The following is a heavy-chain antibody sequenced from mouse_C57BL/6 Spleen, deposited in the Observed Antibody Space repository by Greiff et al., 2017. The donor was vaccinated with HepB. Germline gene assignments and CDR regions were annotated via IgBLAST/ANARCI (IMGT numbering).Heavy chain of an antibody. CDR1: GYTFTDYN. D-gene: IGHD2-2*01. Sequence: VQLQQSGPELVKPGASVKMSCKASGYTFTDYNMHWVKQSHGKSLEWIGYINPNNGGTSYNQKFKGKATLTVNKSSSTAYMELRSLTSEDSAVYYCARGDGYDRGDYYAMDYWGQGTSVTVSS. J-gene: IGHJ4*01. V-gene: IGHV1-22*01. CDR2: INPNNGGT. CDR3: ARGDGYDRGDYYAMDY.